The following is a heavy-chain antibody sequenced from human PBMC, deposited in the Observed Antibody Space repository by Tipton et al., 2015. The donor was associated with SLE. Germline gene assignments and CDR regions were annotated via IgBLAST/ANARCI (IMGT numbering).Heavy chain of an antibody. J-gene: IGHJ4*02. D-gene: IGHD6-19*01. CDR2: IYTSGST. Sequence: TLSLTCTVSGGSISSGSYYWSWIRQPAGKGLEWIGYIYTSGSTNYNPSLKSRVTISVDTSKNQFSLKLSSVTAADTAVYYWARDGLAVAGLDYWGQGTLVTVSS. CDR1: GGSISSGSYY. V-gene: IGHV4-61*09. CDR3: ARDGLAVAGLDY.